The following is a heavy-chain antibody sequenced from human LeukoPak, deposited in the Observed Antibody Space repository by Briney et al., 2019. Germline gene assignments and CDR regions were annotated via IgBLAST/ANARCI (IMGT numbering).Heavy chain of an antibody. CDR1: GFTFSSYW. D-gene: IGHD3-16*01. V-gene: IGHV3-7*03. J-gene: IGHJ4*02. CDR3: ASPGGSVYYFDY. Sequence: GGSLRLSCAASGFTFSSYWMSWVRQAPGKGLEWVANIKQDGSEKYYVDSVKGRFTISRDNAKNSLYLQMNSLRSEDTAVYYCASPGGSVYYFDYWGQGTLVTVSS. CDR2: IKQDGSEK.